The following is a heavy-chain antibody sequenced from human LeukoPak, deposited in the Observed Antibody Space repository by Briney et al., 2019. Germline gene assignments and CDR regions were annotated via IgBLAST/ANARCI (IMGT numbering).Heavy chain of an antibody. D-gene: IGHD3-10*01. CDR2: ITSSGSVI. Sequence: GGSLRLSCAVSGFTFSSYEMNWVRQAPGKGLEWVSYITSSGSVIYYADPVKGRFTISRDNAKNSLYLQMNSLRAEDTAVYYCARVGVDGSGIYGDYWGQGTLVTVSS. V-gene: IGHV3-48*03. CDR3: ARVGVDGSGIYGDY. CDR1: GFTFSSYE. J-gene: IGHJ4*02.